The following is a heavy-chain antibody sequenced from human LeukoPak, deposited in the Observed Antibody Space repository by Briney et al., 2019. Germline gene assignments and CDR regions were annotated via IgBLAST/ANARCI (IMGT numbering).Heavy chain of an antibody. J-gene: IGHJ5*02. CDR2: IYHSGST. V-gene: IGHV4-38-2*02. D-gene: IGHD2-2*01. Sequence: SETLSLTCTVSGYSISSGYYWGWIRPPPGKGLEWIGSIYHSGSTYYNPSLKSRVTISVDTSKNQFSLKLSSVTAADTAVYYCARGGYCSSTSCPFDPWGQGTLVTVSS. CDR3: ARGGYCSSTSCPFDP. CDR1: GYSISSGYY.